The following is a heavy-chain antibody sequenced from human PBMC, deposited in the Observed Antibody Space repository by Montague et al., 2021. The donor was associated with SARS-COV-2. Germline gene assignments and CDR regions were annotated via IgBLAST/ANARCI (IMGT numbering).Heavy chain of an antibody. Sequence: TLSLTCTVSGGSISSGGYYWSWIRQHPGKGLEWIGYIYYSGSTYYNPSLKSRVTISVDTSKNQFSLRLSSVTAADTAVYYCARAPRNIFGVVLIFDYWGQGTLVTVSS. D-gene: IGHD3-3*01. CDR3: ARAPRNIFGVVLIFDY. J-gene: IGHJ4*02. V-gene: IGHV4-31*03. CDR2: IYYSGST. CDR1: GGSISSGGYY.